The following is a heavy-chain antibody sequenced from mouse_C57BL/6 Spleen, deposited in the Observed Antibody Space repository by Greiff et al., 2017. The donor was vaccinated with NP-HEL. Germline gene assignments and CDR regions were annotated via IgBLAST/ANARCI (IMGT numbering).Heavy chain of an antibody. V-gene: IGHV1-42*01. Sequence: VQLKESGPELVKPGASVKISCKASGYSFTGYYMNWVKQSPEKSLEWIGEINPSTGGTTYNQKFKAKATLTVDKSSSTAYMQLKSLTSEDSAVYYCASSNYGYFDFWGTGTTVTVSS. CDR2: INPSTGGT. D-gene: IGHD2-5*01. CDR1: GYSFTGYY. J-gene: IGHJ1*03. CDR3: ASSNYGYFDF.